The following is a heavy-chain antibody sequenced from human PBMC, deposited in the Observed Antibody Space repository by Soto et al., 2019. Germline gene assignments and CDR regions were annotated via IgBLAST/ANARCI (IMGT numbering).Heavy chain of an antibody. V-gene: IGHV3-73*01. Sequence: GGSLRLSCAASGFTFSGSAMHWVRQASGKGLEWVGRIRSKANSYATAYAASVKGRFTISRDDSKNTAYLQMNSLKTEDTAVYYCTRLRYYYDTVWAFDIWGQGTMVTVSS. J-gene: IGHJ3*02. D-gene: IGHD3-22*01. CDR1: GFTFSGSA. CDR3: TRLRYYYDTVWAFDI. CDR2: IRSKANSYAT.